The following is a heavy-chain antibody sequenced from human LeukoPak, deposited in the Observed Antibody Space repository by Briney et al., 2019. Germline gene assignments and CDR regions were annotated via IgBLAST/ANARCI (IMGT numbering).Heavy chain of an antibody. CDR1: GYTFTGYY. CDR3: ARGGRQWLVIDAFDI. D-gene: IGHD6-19*01. CDR2: INPNSGGT. Sequence: VASVKVSCKASGYTFTGYYMHWVRQAPGQGLEWMGWINPNSGGTNYAQKFQGRVTMTRDTSISTAYMELSRLRSDDTAVYYCARGGRQWLVIDAFDIWGQGTMVTVSS. J-gene: IGHJ3*02. V-gene: IGHV1-2*02.